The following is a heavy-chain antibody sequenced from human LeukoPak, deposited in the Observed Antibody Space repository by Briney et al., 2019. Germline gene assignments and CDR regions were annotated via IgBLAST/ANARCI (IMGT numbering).Heavy chain of an antibody. CDR3: ARLSCSGGSCCDY. V-gene: IGHV4-34*01. Sequence: SETLSLTCAVYGGSFSGYYWSWIRQPPGKGLEWIGEINHSGSTNYNPSLKSRVTISVDTSKNQFSLKLSSVTAADTAVYYCARLSCSGGSCCDYWGQGTLVTVSS. D-gene: IGHD2-15*01. CDR1: GGSFSGYY. CDR2: INHSGST. J-gene: IGHJ4*02.